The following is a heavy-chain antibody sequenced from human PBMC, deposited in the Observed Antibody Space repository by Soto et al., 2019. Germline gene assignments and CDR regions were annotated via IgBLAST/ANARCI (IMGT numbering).Heavy chain of an antibody. Sequence: SETLSLTCTVSGGSISRYYCSWIRQPPGKGLEWIGYVYYSGNTNYNPSLKSRVTISVDTSKNQFSLKLSSVTAADTAVYYCARHQSHSSSYVDPWGQGTLVTVSS. V-gene: IGHV4-59*08. D-gene: IGHD6-13*01. CDR2: VYYSGNT. J-gene: IGHJ5*02. CDR1: GGSISRYY. CDR3: ARHQSHSSSYVDP.